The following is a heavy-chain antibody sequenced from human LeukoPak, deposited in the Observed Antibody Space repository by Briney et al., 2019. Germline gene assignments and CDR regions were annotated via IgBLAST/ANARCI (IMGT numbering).Heavy chain of an antibody. CDR1: LYTFTSYD. Sequence: GASVKVSSKASLYTFTSYDINRVRQATRQRLQWIGWMNPTSGNTGYATTFQGRVTMTRNTSISTAYMELSSLRSEDTAVYYCARRGASYYYGMDVWGQGTTVTVSS. V-gene: IGHV1-8*01. D-gene: IGHD1-26*01. CDR2: MNPTSGNT. CDR3: ARRGASYYYGMDV. J-gene: IGHJ6*02.